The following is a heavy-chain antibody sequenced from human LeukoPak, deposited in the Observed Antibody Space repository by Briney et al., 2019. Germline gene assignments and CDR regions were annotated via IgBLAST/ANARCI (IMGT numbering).Heavy chain of an antibody. J-gene: IGHJ4*02. CDR3: ARVILTGYSNDF. CDR1: GGSVSGHY. Sequence: PSETLSLTCAVYGGSVSGHYWSWIRQPPGKGLEWIGEINHSGSTNYNPSLKTRVTISIDTSKNQFSLKLSSVTAADTAVYYCARVILTGYSNDFWGQGTLVTVSS. V-gene: IGHV4-34*01. CDR2: INHSGST. D-gene: IGHD3-9*01.